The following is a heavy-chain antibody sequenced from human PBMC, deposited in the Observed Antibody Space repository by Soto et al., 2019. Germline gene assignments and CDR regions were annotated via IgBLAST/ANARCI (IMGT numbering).Heavy chain of an antibody. CDR3: ARDGRYCSSTSCYTHYYGMDV. CDR2: IWYDGSNK. CDR1: GFTFSSYG. J-gene: IGHJ6*02. V-gene: IGHV3-33*01. Sequence: GGSLRLSCAASGFTFSSYGMHWVRQAPGKGLEWVAVIWYDGSNKYYVDSVKGRFTISRDNSKNTLYLQMNSLRAEDTAVYYCARDGRYCSSTSCYTHYYGMDVWGQGTTVTVSS. D-gene: IGHD2-2*01.